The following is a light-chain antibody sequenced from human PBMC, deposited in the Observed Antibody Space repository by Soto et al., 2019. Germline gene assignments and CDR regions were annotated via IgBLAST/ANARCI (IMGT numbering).Light chain of an antibody. CDR3: QQYNNWPPIT. Sequence: EIVMTQSPATLSVSPGERATLSCRASQSVSSNLAWYQQKPGQAPRLLIYGASTRATGIPARFSGSGSGTEFTLTISSLQSADFAVYDCQQYNNWPPITFGPGTKVDIK. CDR2: GAS. J-gene: IGKJ3*01. CDR1: QSVSSN. V-gene: IGKV3-15*01.